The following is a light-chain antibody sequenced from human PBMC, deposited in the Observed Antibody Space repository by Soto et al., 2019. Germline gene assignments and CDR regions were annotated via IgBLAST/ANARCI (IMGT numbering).Light chain of an antibody. J-gene: IGKJ1*01. Sequence: EIVLTQSPGSLSLSPGERATLSCRASQSVDSSFFAWYQKKPGQAPRLLIYGASKRATCIPDMFSGSESGTDVTLTISCLEPDAFAVYYCQQYVSSVTFGQGTKVEIK. CDR3: QQYVSSVT. V-gene: IGKV3-20*01. CDR1: QSVDSSF. CDR2: GAS.